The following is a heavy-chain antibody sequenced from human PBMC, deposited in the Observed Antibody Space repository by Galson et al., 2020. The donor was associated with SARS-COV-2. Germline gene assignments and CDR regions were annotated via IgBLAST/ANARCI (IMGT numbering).Heavy chain of an antibody. Sequence: GESLKISCAASGFTFSSSWMHWVRQAPGKGLVWVSRISSDGSGTTYADSVKGRFTISRDNAKNTLYLQMNGLRAEDTAVYYCARDPIYTISTDAFDIWGQGTMVTVSS. CDR3: ARDPIYTISTDAFDI. CDR1: GFTFSSSW. CDR2: ISSDGSGT. V-gene: IGHV3-74*01. D-gene: IGHD2-2*02. J-gene: IGHJ3*02.